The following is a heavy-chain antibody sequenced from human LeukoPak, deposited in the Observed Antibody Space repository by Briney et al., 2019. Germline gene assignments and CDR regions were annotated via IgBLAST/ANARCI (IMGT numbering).Heavy chain of an antibody. V-gene: IGHV3-30*03. Sequence: GGSLRLSCAASGFTYSNYNMHWVRQAPGKGLEWVALISYDGNNKYYVDSVKGRFTISRDNSKNTLYLQMNSLRAEDTAVYYCARDLRGTTIVTGDYFDYWGQGTLVTVSS. CDR3: ARDLRGTTIVTGDYFDY. J-gene: IGHJ4*02. D-gene: IGHD2-21*02. CDR1: GFTYSNYN. CDR2: ISYDGNNK.